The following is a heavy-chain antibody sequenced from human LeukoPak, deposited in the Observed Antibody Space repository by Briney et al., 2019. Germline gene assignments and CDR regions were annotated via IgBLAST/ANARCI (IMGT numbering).Heavy chain of an antibody. J-gene: IGHJ4*02. CDR1: GYSFTAYY. CDR3: ARDLTKSQSGDY. D-gene: IGHD6-19*01. Sequence: ASVKVSCKASGYSFTAYYIHWVRQAPGQGLEWMAWINPKNGDTDYAQKLNGRVTVTRDTSISTVYMELSRLTSDDTAVYYCARDLTKSQSGDYWGQGTLVTVSS. CDR2: INPKNGDT. V-gene: IGHV1-2*02.